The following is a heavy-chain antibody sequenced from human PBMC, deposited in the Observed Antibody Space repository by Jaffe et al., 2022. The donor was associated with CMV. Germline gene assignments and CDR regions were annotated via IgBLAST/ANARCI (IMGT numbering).Heavy chain of an antibody. V-gene: IGHV3-23*01. CDR1: GFTFSNFA. CDR3: AKPPHPGPPHYSDS. Sequence: EVQLLESGGGLVQPGGSLRLSCAASGFTFSNFAMNWVRQAPGKGLEWVSGISGSGGSTYYADSVKGRFTISRDNSKNTVFLQIYSLGAEDTAVYYCAKPPHPGPPHYSDSWGQGTLVTVSS. D-gene: IGHD2-8*02. CDR2: ISGSGGST. J-gene: IGHJ4*02.